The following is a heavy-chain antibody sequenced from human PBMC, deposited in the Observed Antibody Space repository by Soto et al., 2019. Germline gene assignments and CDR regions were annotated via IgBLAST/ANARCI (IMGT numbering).Heavy chain of an antibody. Sequence: PGGSLRLSCAASGFTFNTNWMSWVRQAPGKGLEWVANTWRDGSDKHYVDSVRGRFTISRDNAKNSLYPQMNSLRADDTAVYYCARGSTSFDFWGQGTLVTVSS. D-gene: IGHD2-2*01. CDR1: GFTFNTNW. CDR3: ARGSTSFDF. V-gene: IGHV3-7*01. CDR2: TWRDGSDK. J-gene: IGHJ4*02.